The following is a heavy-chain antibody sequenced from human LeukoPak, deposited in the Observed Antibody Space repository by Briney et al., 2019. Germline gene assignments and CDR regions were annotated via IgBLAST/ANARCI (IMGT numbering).Heavy chain of an antibody. V-gene: IGHV4-61*02. CDR3: ARHYPNHYGDAFDY. Sequence: PSQTLSLTCTVSGGSISSGSYYWSWIRQPAGKGLEWIGRVYTSGSTTYNPSLKSRLTISVDTSKNQFSLNLSSVTAADTAVYYCARHYPNHYGDAFDYWGQGTLVTVSS. CDR2: VYTSGST. D-gene: IGHD4-17*01. CDR1: GGSISSGSYY. J-gene: IGHJ4*02.